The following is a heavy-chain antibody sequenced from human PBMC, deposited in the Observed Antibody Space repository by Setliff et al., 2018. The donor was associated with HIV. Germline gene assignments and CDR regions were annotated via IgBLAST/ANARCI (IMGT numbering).Heavy chain of an antibody. D-gene: IGHD1-20*01. J-gene: IGHJ4*02. V-gene: IGHV4-38-2*01. CDR1: DYSISSGYY. CDR2: IYHSGST. CDR3: ARLNNGAHYFHFDY. Sequence: SETLSLTCAVSDYSISSGYYWGWIRQPPGKGLEWIGGIYHSGSTYYNPSLKSRVTISVDTSKNHFSLKLSSVTAADTAVYYCARLNNGAHYFHFDYWGQGTLVTVSA.